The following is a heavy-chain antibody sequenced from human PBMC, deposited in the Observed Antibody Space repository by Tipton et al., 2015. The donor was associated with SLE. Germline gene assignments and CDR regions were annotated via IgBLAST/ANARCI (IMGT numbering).Heavy chain of an antibody. V-gene: IGHV3-30*04. D-gene: IGHD2-21*01. J-gene: IGHJ6*02. CDR3: ARCGGGYGMDV. Sequence: SLRLSCAASGFTFSSYAMHWVRQAPGKGLEWVAVISYDGSNKYYADSVKGRFTISRDNSKNTLYLQMNSLRAEDTAVYYCARCGGGYGMDVWGQGTTVAVSS. CDR1: GFTFSSYA. CDR2: ISYDGSNK.